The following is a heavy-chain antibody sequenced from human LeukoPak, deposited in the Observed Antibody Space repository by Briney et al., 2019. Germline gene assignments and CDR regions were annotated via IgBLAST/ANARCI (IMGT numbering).Heavy chain of an antibody. Sequence: PGGSLRLSCAASGFTFSSYWMSWVRQAPGKGLEWVANIKQDGSEKYYVDSVKGRFTISRDNAKNSLYLQMNSLRAEDTAVYYCARDGARRYCSGGSCYSDAFDIWGQGTMVTVSS. D-gene: IGHD2-15*01. J-gene: IGHJ3*02. CDR2: IKQDGSEK. CDR1: GFTFSSYW. CDR3: ARDGARRYCSGGSCYSDAFDI. V-gene: IGHV3-7*01.